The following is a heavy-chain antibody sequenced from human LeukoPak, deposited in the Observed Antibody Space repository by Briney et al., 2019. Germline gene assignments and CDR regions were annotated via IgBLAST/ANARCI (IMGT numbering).Heavy chain of an antibody. D-gene: IGHD2-8*02. CDR3: AKDQGHWSPYYFDY. V-gene: IGHV3-30*18. CDR2: ISYDGSNK. CDR1: GFTFSNAW. J-gene: IGHJ4*02. Sequence: GGSLRLSCAASGFTFSNAWMSWIRQAPGKGLEWVAVISYDGSNKYYADSVKGRFTISRDNSKNTLYLQMNSLRAEDTAVYYCAKDQGHWSPYYFDYWGQGTLVTVSS.